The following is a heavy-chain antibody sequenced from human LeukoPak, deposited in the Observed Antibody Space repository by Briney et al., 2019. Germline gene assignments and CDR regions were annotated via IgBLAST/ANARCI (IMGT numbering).Heavy chain of an antibody. CDR1: GFTFSSYA. CDR2: ISGSGGST. V-gene: IGHV3-23*01. Sequence: TGGSLRLSCAASGFTFSSYAMSWVRQAPGKGLEWVSAISGSGGSTYYADSVKGRFTISRDNAKNSLYLQMNSLRAEDTAVYYCARDLSKLPLYYYYYGMDVWGQGTTVTVSS. D-gene: IGHD3-16*02. J-gene: IGHJ6*02. CDR3: ARDLSKLPLYYYYYGMDV.